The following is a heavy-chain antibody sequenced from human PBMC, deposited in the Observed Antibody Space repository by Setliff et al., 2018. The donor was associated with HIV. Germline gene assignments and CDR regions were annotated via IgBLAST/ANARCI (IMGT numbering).Heavy chain of an antibody. CDR1: GGSIISSSYY. Sequence: PSETLSLTCTVSGGSIISSSYYWGVFRQPPGKGLEWIGTMYYRGTTYNTPSLKSRVTFSADTSKSQFSLNLNSVTATDTAVYYCVRQGLTMNRGVPAPILYYFDYWGQGILVTVSS. V-gene: IGHV4-39*01. CDR2: MYYRGTT. CDR3: VRQGLTMNRGVPAPILYYFDY. D-gene: IGHD3-10*01. J-gene: IGHJ4*02.